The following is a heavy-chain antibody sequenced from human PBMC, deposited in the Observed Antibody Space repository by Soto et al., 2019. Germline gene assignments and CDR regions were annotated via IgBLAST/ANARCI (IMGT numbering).Heavy chain of an antibody. CDR3: ARGGGVDTDLGGYYYYDMDV. V-gene: IGHV4-61*01. Sequence: SETLSLTCTVSGDSVTSGRSYWSWIRQPPGKGLEWIGNVYHTGTSNYNPSLKSRVTISVDMSKNQFTLKLSSATAADTAVYFCARGGGVDTDLGGYYYYDMDVWGQGTTVTVSS. CDR2: VYHTGTS. J-gene: IGHJ6*02. D-gene: IGHD5-18*01. CDR1: GDSVTSGRSY.